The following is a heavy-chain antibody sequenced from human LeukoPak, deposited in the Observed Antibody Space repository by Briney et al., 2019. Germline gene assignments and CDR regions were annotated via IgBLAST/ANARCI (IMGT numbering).Heavy chain of an antibody. CDR1: GYSFTTYW. V-gene: IGHV5-51*01. J-gene: IGHJ4*02. CDR3: ARHGKSDYRTVDY. Sequence: GESLKISCKASGYSFTTYWIGWVRQMPGEGLEWMGIIYPDDSDTRYSPSFQGQVTISADRSISTAYLQWSSLKASDSAMYYCARHGKSDYRTVDYWGQGTLVTVSS. D-gene: IGHD4-11*01. CDR2: IYPDDSDT.